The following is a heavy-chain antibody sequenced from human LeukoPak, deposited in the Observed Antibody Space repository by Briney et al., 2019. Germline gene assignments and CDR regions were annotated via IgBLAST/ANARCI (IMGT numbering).Heavy chain of an antibody. Sequence: GGSLRLSWAAAGFTLSSYAMHWVRQAPGKGLEWVAVIPYDGSNKYYADSVKGRFTISRDNSKNTLYLQMNSLRAEDTAEYYCARDGSSSWPEYFQHWGQGTLVTVSS. CDR2: IPYDGSNK. CDR3: ARDGSSSWPEYFQH. J-gene: IGHJ1*01. D-gene: IGHD6-13*01. CDR1: GFTLSSYA. V-gene: IGHV3-30-3*01.